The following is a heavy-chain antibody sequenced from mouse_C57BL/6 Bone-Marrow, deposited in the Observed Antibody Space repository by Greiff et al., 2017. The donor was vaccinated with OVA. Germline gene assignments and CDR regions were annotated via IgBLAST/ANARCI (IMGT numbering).Heavy chain of an antibody. D-gene: IGHD2-2*01. CDR1: GYTFTSHW. CDR2: IFPGRGST. J-gene: IGHJ3*01. Sequence: VKLQQSGPELVRPGASVKISCKAPGYTFTSHWMPWVRQRPGQGLEWIGEIFPGRGSTYYNEKFKGKATLTVDTSSSTAYMQLSSLTSEDSAVYFCARHGDDPAWFAYWGQGTLVTVSA. CDR3: ARHGDDPAWFAY. V-gene: IGHV1-56*01.